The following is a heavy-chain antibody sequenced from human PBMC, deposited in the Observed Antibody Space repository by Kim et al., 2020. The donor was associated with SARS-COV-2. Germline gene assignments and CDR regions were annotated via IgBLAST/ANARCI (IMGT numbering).Heavy chain of an antibody. CDR3: AGRFSDYYDSSGYYYYYYG. Sequence: SETLSLTCTVSGGSISSYYWSWIRQPAGEGLEWIGRIYTSGSTNYNPSLKRRVTMSVENSKNQLSLQLRSLTAAATAAYYCAGRFSDYYDSSGYYYYYYG. D-gene: IGHD3-22*01. CDR1: GGSISSYY. V-gene: IGHV4-4*07. CDR2: IYTSGST. J-gene: IGHJ6*01.